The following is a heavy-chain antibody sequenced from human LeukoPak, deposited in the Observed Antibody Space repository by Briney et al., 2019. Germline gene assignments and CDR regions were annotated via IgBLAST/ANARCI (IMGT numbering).Heavy chain of an antibody. CDR2: ISGSGGST. CDR3: SKWRGVPAAMLGGYYYGMDV. CDR1: GVTFSSYA. D-gene: IGHD2-2*01. V-gene: IGHV3-23*01. J-gene: IGHJ6*02. Sequence: PVGSLRLSCAAAGVTFSSYAMSWVRQAPGKGLEWGSAISGSGGSTYYTDSVKGRVTLSRDNSKNTLYLQMNSLRASDTGVYYSSKWRGVPAAMLGGYYYGMDVWGQGTTVTVSS.